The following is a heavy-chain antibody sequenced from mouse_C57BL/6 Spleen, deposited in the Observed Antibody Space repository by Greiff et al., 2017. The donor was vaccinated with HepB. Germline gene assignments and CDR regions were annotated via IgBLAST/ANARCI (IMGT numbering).Heavy chain of an antibody. D-gene: IGHD1-1*01. J-gene: IGHJ2*01. Sequence: QVQLQQPGAELVKPGASVKLSCKASGYTFTSYWMHWVKQRPGQGLEWIGMIHPNSGSTNYNEKFKSKATLTVDKSSSTAYMQLSSLTSEDSAVYYCARVYGSSYGYYFDYWGQGTTLTVSS. CDR2: IHPNSGST. CDR1: GYTFTSYW. CDR3: ARVYGSSYGYYFDY. V-gene: IGHV1-64*01.